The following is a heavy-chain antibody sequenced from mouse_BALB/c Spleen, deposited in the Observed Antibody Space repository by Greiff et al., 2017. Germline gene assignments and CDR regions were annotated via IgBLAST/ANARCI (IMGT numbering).Heavy chain of an antibody. CDR3: ARSWADFDY. V-gene: IGHV14-4*02. Sequence: EVKLEESGAELVRSGASVKLSCTASGFNIKDYYMHWVKQRPEQGLEWIGWIDPENGDTEYAPKFQGKATITADTSSNTAYLQLSSLTSEDTAVYYCARSWADFDYWGQGTTLTVSS. J-gene: IGHJ2*01. CDR2: IDPENGDT. CDR1: GFNIKDYY. D-gene: IGHD3-3*01.